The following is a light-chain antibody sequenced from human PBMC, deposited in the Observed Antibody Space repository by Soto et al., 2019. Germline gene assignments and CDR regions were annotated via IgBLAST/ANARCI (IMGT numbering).Light chain of an antibody. CDR3: QQANSFPLT. V-gene: IGKV1-12*01. J-gene: IGKJ4*01. Sequence: DIQMTQSPPSVSASLGDRVTITCRASQGITSWLAWYQQKPGKAPKRLIYAASSLEREVSARFSGSGSGTDFTLTISSLQPEDSATYYCQQANSFPLTFGRGTKVQIK. CDR2: AAS. CDR1: QGITSW.